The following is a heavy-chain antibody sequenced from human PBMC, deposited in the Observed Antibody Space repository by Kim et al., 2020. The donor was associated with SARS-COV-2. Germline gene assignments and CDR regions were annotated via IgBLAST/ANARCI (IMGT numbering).Heavy chain of an antibody. CDR3: ARTLGSTSKPFDF. CDR2: LTDSGGST. CDR1: EFTFSTYA. J-gene: IGHJ4*02. Sequence: GGSLRLSCAASEFTFSTYAMGWVRQAPGKGLEWVSTLTDSGGSTFYADSVQGRFTISRDNSKNTLFLQMNSLRVEDTAIYYCARTLGSTSKPFDFWGQGTLVTVSS. V-gene: IGHV3-23*01. D-gene: IGHD2-2*01.